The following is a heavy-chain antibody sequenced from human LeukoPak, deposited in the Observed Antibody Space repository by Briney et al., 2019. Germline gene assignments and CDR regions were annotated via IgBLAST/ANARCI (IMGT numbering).Heavy chain of an antibody. CDR2: IYTSGST. CDR1: GGSISSGSYY. V-gene: IGHV4-61*02. CDR3: AREVPIQLWQHYYYYYYMDV. J-gene: IGHJ6*03. D-gene: IGHD5-18*01. Sequence: PSQTLSLTCTVSGGSISSGSYYWSWIRQPAGKGLEWIGRIYTSGSTNYNPSLKSRVTISVDTSKNQFSLKLSSVTAADTAVYYCAREVPIQLWQHYYYYYYMDVWGKGTTVTVSS.